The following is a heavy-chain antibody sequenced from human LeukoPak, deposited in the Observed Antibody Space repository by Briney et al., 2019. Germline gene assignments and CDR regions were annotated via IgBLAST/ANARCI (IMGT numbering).Heavy chain of an antibody. CDR1: GFTFSSYA. V-gene: IGHV3-23*01. CDR3: AKWDCSGSSCYSVF. Sequence: GGSLRLSCAASGFTFSSYAMSWVRQAPGKGLEWVSAISGSGGSTYYADSVKGRFTISRDNSKNTLYLQMNSLRAEDTAVYYCAKWDCSGSSCYSVFRGQGTLVTVSS. D-gene: IGHD2-15*01. CDR2: ISGSGGST. J-gene: IGHJ4*02.